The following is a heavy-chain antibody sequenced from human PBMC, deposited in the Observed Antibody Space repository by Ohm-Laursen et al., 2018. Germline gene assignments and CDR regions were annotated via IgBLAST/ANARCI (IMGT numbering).Heavy chain of an antibody. D-gene: IGHD6-13*01. Sequence: GSLRLSCTASGITFRSYWMHWVRQAPGKGLEWVASINQDGRENFYVDSVRGRFTVSRDNAKNSLYVQMNSLRAEDTAVYFCARASAGLQHWGQGTLVTVSS. J-gene: IGHJ1*01. CDR2: INQDGREN. CDR1: GITFRSYW. CDR3: ARASAGLQH. V-gene: IGHV3-7*01.